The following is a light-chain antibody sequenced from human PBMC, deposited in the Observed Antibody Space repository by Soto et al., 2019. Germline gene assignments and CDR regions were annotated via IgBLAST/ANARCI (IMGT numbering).Light chain of an antibody. CDR1: QSVSSN. Sequence: EIVMTQSPATLSVSPGERATLSCRASQSVSSNLAWYQQKPGQAPRLLIYGASTRATGIPARFSGSGSGTEFTLTISSLQSEDFAVYYCQQYHQWPITCGQGKRREIK. CDR3: QQYHQWPIT. V-gene: IGKV3-15*01. J-gene: IGKJ5*01. CDR2: GAS.